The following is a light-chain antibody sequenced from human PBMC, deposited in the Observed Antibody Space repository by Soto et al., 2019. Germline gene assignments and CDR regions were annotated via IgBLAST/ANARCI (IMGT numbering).Light chain of an antibody. CDR3: SSYAGSNNLV. CDR1: SSNIGSNF. V-gene: IGLV1-44*01. J-gene: IGLJ2*01. Sequence: QSVLTQPPSASGTPGQRVTIPCAGSSSNIGSNFVNWYQHLPGTAPKLLIYSDDQRPSGVPDRFSGSKSGTSASLAISGLQSDDEVDYYCSSYAGSNNLVFGGGTKLTVL. CDR2: SDD.